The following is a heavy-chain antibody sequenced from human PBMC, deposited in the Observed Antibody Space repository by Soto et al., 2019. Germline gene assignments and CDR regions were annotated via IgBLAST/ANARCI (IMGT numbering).Heavy chain of an antibody. J-gene: IGHJ5*02. Sequence: EVQLVESGGGLVKPGGSLRLSCAASGFTFSNAWMSWVRQAPGKGLEWVGRIKSKTDGGTTDYAAPVKGRFTISRDDSKNTLYLQMNSLKTEDTAVYYCTTNNWNYEGQIWFDPWGQGTLVTVSS. V-gene: IGHV3-15*01. CDR1: GFTFSNAW. CDR3: TTNNWNYEGQIWFDP. CDR2: IKSKTDGGTT. D-gene: IGHD1-7*01.